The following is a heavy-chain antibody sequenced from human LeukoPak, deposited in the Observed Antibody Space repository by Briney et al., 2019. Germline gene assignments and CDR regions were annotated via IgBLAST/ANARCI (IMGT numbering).Heavy chain of an antibody. J-gene: IGHJ5*02. Sequence: GGSLRLSCAASGFTFSSYGMTWVRKAPGRGLEWVSGISGSGDSTYYAESVKGRFTISRDNSKDTLYLQMNSLRADDTAVYYCARDSSGWYHWFDPWGQGTPVTVSS. CDR1: GFTFSSYG. CDR2: ISGSGDST. V-gene: IGHV3-23*01. D-gene: IGHD6-19*01. CDR3: ARDSSGWYHWFDP.